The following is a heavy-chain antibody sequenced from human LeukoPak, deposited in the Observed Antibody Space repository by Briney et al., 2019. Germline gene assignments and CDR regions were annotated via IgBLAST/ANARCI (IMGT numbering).Heavy chain of an antibody. Sequence: ASVKVSCKASGYTFTSYYMHWVRQAPGQGLEWMGIINPSGGSTSYAQKFQGRVTITADKSTSTAHMELSSLRSEDTAVYYCARAAGSYDILTGYYLNNWFDPWGQGTLVTVSS. CDR3: ARAAGSYDILTGYYLNNWFDP. J-gene: IGHJ5*02. V-gene: IGHV1-46*01. D-gene: IGHD3-9*01. CDR1: GYTFTSYY. CDR2: INPSGGST.